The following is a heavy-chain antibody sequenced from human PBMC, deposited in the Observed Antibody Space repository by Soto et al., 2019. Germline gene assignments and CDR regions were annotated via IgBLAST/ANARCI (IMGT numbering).Heavy chain of an antibody. Sequence: SMKVSCKASGYTFTSYGIIWVRQAPGQGLEWMGWISAYNGNTNYAQKLQGRVTMTTDTSTSTAYMELRSLRSDDTAVYYCARDGIAVAGQDWFDPWGQGTLVTVSS. CDR1: GYTFTSYG. CDR3: ARDGIAVAGQDWFDP. V-gene: IGHV1-18*04. J-gene: IGHJ5*02. D-gene: IGHD6-19*01. CDR2: ISAYNGNT.